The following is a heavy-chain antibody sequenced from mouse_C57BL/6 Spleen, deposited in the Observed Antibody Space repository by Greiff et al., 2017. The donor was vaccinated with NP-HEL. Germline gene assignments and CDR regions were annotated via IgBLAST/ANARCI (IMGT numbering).Heavy chain of an antibody. D-gene: IGHD1-1*01. CDR2: IDPSDSYT. CDR3: ARRYYGSKAMDY. Sequence: QVQLQQPGAELVKPGASVKLSCKASGYTFTSYWMQWVKQRPGQGLEWIGEIDPSDSYTNYNQKFKGKATLTVDTSSSTAYMQLSSLTSEDSAVYYCARRYYGSKAMDYWGQGTSVTVSS. CDR1: GYTFTSYW. V-gene: IGHV1-50*01. J-gene: IGHJ4*01.